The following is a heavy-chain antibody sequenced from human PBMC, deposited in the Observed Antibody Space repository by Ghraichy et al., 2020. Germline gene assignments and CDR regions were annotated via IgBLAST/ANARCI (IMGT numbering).Heavy chain of an antibody. V-gene: IGHV3-15*07. Sequence: GGSLRLSCAASDFTFSKAWMNWVRQAPGKGLEWVGRVKSRSDGGTTDYAAPVKGRFIISRDDSKNTAYLQMNSLTTEDTALYYCTTSHYYDDSGWEVIHEYWGQGTVVTVSS. CDR2: VKSRSDGGTT. CDR3: TTSHYYDDSGWEVIHEY. CDR1: DFTFSKAW. J-gene: IGHJ4*02. D-gene: IGHD3-22*01.